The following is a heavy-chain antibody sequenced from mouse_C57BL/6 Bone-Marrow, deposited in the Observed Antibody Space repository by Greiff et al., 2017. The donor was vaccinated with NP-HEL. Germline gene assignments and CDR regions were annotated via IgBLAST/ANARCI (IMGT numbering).Heavy chain of an antibody. J-gene: IGHJ3*01. V-gene: IGHV7-3*01. Sequence: EVKLMESGGGLVQPGGSLSLSCAASGFTFTDYYMSWVRQPPGKALEWLGFIRNKANGYTTEYSASVKGRFTISRDNSQSILYLQMNALRAEDSATYYCARSYYGSSSAWFAYWGQGTLVTVSA. CDR2: IRNKANGYTT. CDR3: ARSYYGSSSAWFAY. CDR1: GFTFTDYY. D-gene: IGHD1-1*01.